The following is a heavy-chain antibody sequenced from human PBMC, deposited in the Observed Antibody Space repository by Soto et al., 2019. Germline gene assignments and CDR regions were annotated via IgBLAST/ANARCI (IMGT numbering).Heavy chain of an antibody. Sequence: EVKLLESGGGLVQPGGSLRLSCAASGFTFSSYAMNWVRQAPGKGLEWVSAVSGSGGSTYYADSVKGRFTISRDNSKNKRYRHLNSPRAEDTAVYYCAKDEPYSSVVVGNPIGYWGQGIPVTVSS. J-gene: IGHJ4*02. D-gene: IGHD1-26*01. CDR2: VSGSGGST. CDR1: GFTFSSYA. CDR3: AKDEPYSSVVVGNPIGY. V-gene: IGHV3-23*01.